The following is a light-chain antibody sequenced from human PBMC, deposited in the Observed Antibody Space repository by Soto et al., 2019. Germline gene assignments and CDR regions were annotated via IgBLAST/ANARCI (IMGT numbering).Light chain of an antibody. J-gene: IGKJ4*01. CDR3: QQRSNWRVT. CDR2: DVS. CDR1: QSVGSSY. V-gene: IGKV3D-20*02. Sequence: EIVLTQSPGTLSFSPGERATLSCRASQSVGSSYLAWYQQKPGQAPRLLIYDVSSRATGIPDRFSGSGSGTDFTLTISSLEPEDIAVYYCQQRSNWRVTFGGGTKV.